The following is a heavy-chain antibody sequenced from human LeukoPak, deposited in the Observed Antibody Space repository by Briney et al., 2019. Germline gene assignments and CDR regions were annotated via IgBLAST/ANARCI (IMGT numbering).Heavy chain of an antibody. CDR3: ARDTFGARDS. V-gene: IGHV3-48*01. CDR1: GFIFRSYS. Sequence: PGGSLRLSCAASGFIFRSYSMNWVRQVPGKGLEWISYIIDNGDVIYYADSVQGRFTISRDNARNSLYLQMNNLRVEDTALYYCARDTFGARDSWGQGTLVTVSS. J-gene: IGHJ4*02. D-gene: IGHD3-10*01. CDR2: IIDNGDVI.